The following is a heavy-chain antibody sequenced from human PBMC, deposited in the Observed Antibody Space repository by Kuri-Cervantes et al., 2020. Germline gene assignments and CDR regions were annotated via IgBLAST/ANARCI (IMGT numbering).Heavy chain of an antibody. CDR2: ISYDGSNK. CDR1: GFTFSSHG. V-gene: IGHV3-30*03. CDR3: ARDRSSWYRFDY. D-gene: IGHD6-13*01. J-gene: IGHJ4*02. Sequence: GESLKISCAASGFTFSSHGMHWVRQAPGKGLEWVAVISYDGSNKHYADSVKGRFTISRDNSKNTLYVQMNSLRAEDTAVYYCARDRSSWYRFDYWGQGTLVTVSS.